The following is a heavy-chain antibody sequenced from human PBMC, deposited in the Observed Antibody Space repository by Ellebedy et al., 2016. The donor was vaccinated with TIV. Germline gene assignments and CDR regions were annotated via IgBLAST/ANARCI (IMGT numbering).Heavy chain of an antibody. Sequence: MPSETLSLTCTVSGGSISSSSYYWGWIRQPPRKGLEWIGNIFYSGSTYYNPSLKSRVTISVDTSKNQFSLRLSSVTAADTAVYYCARRIVGATANAFDIWGQGTMVTVSS. CDR2: IFYSGST. D-gene: IGHD1-26*01. CDR1: GGSISSSSYY. CDR3: ARRIVGATANAFDI. V-gene: IGHV4-39*01. J-gene: IGHJ3*02.